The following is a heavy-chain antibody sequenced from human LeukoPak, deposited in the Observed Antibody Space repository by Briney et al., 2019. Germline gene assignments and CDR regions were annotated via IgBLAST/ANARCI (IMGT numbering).Heavy chain of an antibody. CDR2: IKQDGSEK. CDR1: GFTFSSYW. D-gene: IGHD3-22*01. J-gene: IGHJ4*02. CDR3: AREDSSGYYESFDY. Sequence: GGSLRLSCAASGFTFSSYWMSWVRQAPGKGLEWVANIKQDGSEKYYVDSMKGRFTISRDNAKNSLYLQMNSLRAEDTAVYYCAREDSSGYYESFDYWGQGTLVTVSS. V-gene: IGHV3-7*01.